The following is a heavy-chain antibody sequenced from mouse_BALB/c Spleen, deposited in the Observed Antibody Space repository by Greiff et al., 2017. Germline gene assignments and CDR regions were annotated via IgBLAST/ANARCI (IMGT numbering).Heavy chain of an antibody. CDR1: GYAFSSYW. Sequence: QVQLKESGAELVRPGSSVKISCKASGYAFSSYWMNWVKQRPGQGLEWIGQIYPGDGDTNYNGKFKGKATLTADKSSSTAYMQLSSLTSEDSAVYFCATITTTLDYWGQGTSVTVSS. J-gene: IGHJ4*01. D-gene: IGHD2-4*01. V-gene: IGHV1-80*01. CDR3: ATITTTLDY. CDR2: IYPGDGDT.